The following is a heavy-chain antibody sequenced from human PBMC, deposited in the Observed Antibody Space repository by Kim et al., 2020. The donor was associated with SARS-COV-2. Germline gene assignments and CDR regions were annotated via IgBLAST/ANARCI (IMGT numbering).Heavy chain of an antibody. D-gene: IGHD2-15*01. CDR2: IYYSGST. CDR3: ARQTRTSALLGYCSGGSCPRVAFDI. J-gene: IGHJ3*02. CDR1: GGSISSSSYY. V-gene: IGHV4-39*01. Sequence: SETLSLTCTVSGGSISSSSYYWGWIRQPPGKGLEWIGSIYYSGSTYYNPSLKSRVTISVDTSKNQFSRKLSSVTAADTAVYYCARQTRTSALLGYCSGGSCPRVAFDIWGQGTMVTVSS.